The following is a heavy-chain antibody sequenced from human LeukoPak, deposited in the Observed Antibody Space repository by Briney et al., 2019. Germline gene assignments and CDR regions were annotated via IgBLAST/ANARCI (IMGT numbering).Heavy chain of an antibody. D-gene: IGHD4-23*01. V-gene: IGHV3-7*01. CDR3: ARDSFGGNLDY. CDR2: IKQDGSEK. CDR1: GFTFSSYW. J-gene: IGHJ4*02. Sequence: SLRLSXAASGFTFSSYWMSWVRQAPGKGLEWVANIKQDGSEKYYVDSVKGRFTISRDNAKNSLYLQMNSLRAEDTAVYYCARDSFGGNLDYWGQGTLVTVSS.